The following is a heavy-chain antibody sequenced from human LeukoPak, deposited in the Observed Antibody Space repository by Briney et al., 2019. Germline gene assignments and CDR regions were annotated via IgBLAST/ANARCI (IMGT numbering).Heavy chain of an antibody. CDR1: GYSISSGYY. CDR3: ARGRIDYFDSSGYPGYFDY. V-gene: IGHV4-38-2*01. Sequence: PSETLSLTCAVSGYSISSGYYWGWIRQPPGKGLEWIGSIYHSGSTYYNPPLKSRVTISVDTSQNQFSLKLSSVTAADTAVYYCARGRIDYFDSSGYPGYFDYWGQGTLATVSS. CDR2: IYHSGST. D-gene: IGHD3-22*01. J-gene: IGHJ4*02.